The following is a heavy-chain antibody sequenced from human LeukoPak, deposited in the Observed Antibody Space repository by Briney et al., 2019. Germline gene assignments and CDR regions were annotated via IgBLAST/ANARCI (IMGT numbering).Heavy chain of an antibody. Sequence: ASAKVSCKASGYTFTGYYMHWVRQAPGQGFEWMGWINPNSGGTNYAQKFQGRVTMTRDTSISTAYMELSRLRSDDTAVYYCARDRGVRGVTTALGYWGQGTLVTVSS. D-gene: IGHD3-10*01. CDR1: GYTFTGYY. V-gene: IGHV1-2*02. CDR2: INPNSGGT. CDR3: ARDRGVRGVTTALGY. J-gene: IGHJ4*02.